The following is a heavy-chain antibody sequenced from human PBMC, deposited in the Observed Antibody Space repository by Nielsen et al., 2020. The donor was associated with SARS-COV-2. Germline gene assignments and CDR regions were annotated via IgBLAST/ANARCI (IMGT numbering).Heavy chain of an antibody. J-gene: IGHJ4*02. CDR2: IWYDGSNK. V-gene: IGHV3-30*19. D-gene: IGHD3-22*01. CDR3: ARGPTDYYDSTGYFDY. CDR1: GFTFSSYG. Sequence: GESLKISCAASGFTFSSYGMHWVRQAPGKGLEWVAVIWYDGSNKYYADSVKGRFTISRDNSKNTLYLQMNSLRAEDTAVYYCARGPTDYYDSTGYFDYWGQGTLVTVSS.